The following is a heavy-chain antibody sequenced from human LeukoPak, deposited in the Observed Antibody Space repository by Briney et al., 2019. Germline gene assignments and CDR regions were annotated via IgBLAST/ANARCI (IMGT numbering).Heavy chain of an antibody. J-gene: IGHJ5*02. CDR1: GYTFTSYG. V-gene: IGHV1-18*01. CDR3: ARDPLPRIAARPGWFDP. Sequence: ASVKVSCKASGYTFTSYGISWVRQAPGQGLEWMGWVSAYNGNTNYAQKLQGRVTMTTDTSTSTAYMELRSLRSDDTAVYYCARDPLPRIAARPGWFDPWGQGTLVTVSS. D-gene: IGHD6-6*01. CDR2: VSAYNGNT.